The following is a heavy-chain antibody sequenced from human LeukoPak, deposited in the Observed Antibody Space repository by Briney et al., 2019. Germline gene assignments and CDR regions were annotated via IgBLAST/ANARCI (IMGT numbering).Heavy chain of an antibody. D-gene: IGHD2-15*01. J-gene: IGHJ6*02. CDR3: AREDIVVVVKYFNYGMDV. V-gene: IGHV4-59*12. CDR2: IYYSGST. CDR1: GGSISSYY. Sequence: PAETLSLTCTVSGGSISSYYWSWIRQPPGRGLEWIGYIYYSGSTNYNPSLKSRVTMSVDTSKNQFSLILRSVTAADTAVYYCAREDIVVVVKYFNYGMDVWGQGTTVTVSS.